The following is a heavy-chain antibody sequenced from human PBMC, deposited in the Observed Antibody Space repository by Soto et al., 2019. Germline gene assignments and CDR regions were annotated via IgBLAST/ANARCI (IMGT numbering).Heavy chain of an antibody. J-gene: IGHJ4*02. Sequence: ASVKVSCKASGYTFTGYYMHWVRQAPGQGLEWMGWINPNSGGTNYAQKFQGWVTMTRDTSISTAYMELSRLRSDDTAVYYCARVPGETAMVLFDYWGQGTLVTVSS. CDR3: ARVPGETAMVLFDY. CDR1: GYTFTGYY. V-gene: IGHV1-2*04. CDR2: INPNSGGT. D-gene: IGHD5-18*01.